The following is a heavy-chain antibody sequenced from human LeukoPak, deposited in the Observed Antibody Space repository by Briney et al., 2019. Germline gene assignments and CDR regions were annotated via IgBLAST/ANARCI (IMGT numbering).Heavy chain of an antibody. Sequence: PGGSLRLSCAASGFTFSSYAMSWVRQAPGKGLEWVSAISGSGGSTYSADSVQGRFTISRDNSKNTLYLQMNSLRAEDTAVYYCAKRGYYYDSSGYYYFDYWGQGTPVTLSS. J-gene: IGHJ4*02. V-gene: IGHV3-23*01. D-gene: IGHD3-22*01. CDR3: AKRGYYYDSSGYYYFDY. CDR1: GFTFSSYA. CDR2: ISGSGGST.